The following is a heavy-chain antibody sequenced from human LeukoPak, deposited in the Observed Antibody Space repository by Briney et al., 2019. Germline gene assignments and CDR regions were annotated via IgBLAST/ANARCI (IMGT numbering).Heavy chain of an antibody. V-gene: IGHV3-30*18. J-gene: IGHJ3*02. CDR2: ISFDGSNK. D-gene: IGHD1-26*01. Sequence: GRSLRLSCAASGFTFSNYGMHWVRQAPGKGLEWVAVISFDGSNKYYADSVKGRFTISRDNSKNTLYLQMNSLRAEDTAVYYCAKSIVGATGDAFDIWGQGTMVTVSS. CDR3: AKSIVGATGDAFDI. CDR1: GFTFSNYG.